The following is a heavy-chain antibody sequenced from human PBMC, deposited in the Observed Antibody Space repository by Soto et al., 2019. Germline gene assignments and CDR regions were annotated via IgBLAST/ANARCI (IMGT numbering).Heavy chain of an antibody. D-gene: IGHD2-21*01. CDR3: AKKRDEGQLSSILYYYGMDV. CDR2: ISYDGSNK. Sequence: GGSLRLSCAASGFTFSSYGMHWVRQAPGKGLEWVAVISYDGSNKYYADSVKGRFTISRDNSKNTLYLQMNSLRAEDTAVYYCAKKRDEGQLSSILYYYGMDVWGQGTTVTVSS. J-gene: IGHJ6*02. CDR1: GFTFSSYG. V-gene: IGHV3-30*18.